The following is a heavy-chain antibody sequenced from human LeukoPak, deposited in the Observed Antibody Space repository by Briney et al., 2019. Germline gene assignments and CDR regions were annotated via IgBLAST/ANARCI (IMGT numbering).Heavy chain of an antibody. D-gene: IGHD5-12*01. Sequence: GASVKVSCKASGGTFSNYAISWVRQAPGQGLEWMGGIIPLFDTADYAQKFQGRLTITADESTSTAYMELSSLRAEDTAVYYCAREQLVGYVPGIFDYWGQGTLVTVSS. CDR2: IIPLFDTA. V-gene: IGHV1-69*13. CDR1: GGTFSNYA. J-gene: IGHJ4*02. CDR3: AREQLVGYVPGIFDY.